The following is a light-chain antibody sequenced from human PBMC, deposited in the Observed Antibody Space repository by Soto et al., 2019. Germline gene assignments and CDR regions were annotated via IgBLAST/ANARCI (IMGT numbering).Light chain of an antibody. CDR1: QTVSNTY. CDR3: QQYGALPPT. Sequence: EFVLTQSPGTLSLSPGERATLSCRASQTVSNTYLAWYQQKSGQAPKFLIYGASNRATGIPDRFSGSGSGNEFTLTISRLEPEDFDVSYVQQYGALPPTFGGGTKIEI. CDR2: GAS. V-gene: IGKV3-20*01. J-gene: IGKJ4*01.